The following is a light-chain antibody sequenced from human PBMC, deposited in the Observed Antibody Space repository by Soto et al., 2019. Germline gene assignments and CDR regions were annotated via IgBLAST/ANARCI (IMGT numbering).Light chain of an antibody. CDR3: QKFNEWPRT. Sequence: EIVMTQSPVTLSVSPGERATLSCRASQSVTSNLAWYQQKPGQASRLLIYGASTRATGIPARFSGSGSGTEFTLTISNLQSEDFAIYYCQKFNEWPRTFGQGTKVEIK. CDR2: GAS. V-gene: IGKV3-15*01. J-gene: IGKJ1*01. CDR1: QSVTSN.